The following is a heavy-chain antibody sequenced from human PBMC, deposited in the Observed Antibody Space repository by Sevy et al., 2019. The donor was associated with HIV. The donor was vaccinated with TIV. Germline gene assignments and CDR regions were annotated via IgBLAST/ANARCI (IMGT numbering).Heavy chain of an antibody. CDR2: IYHSGST. CDR1: GGSISSGGYC. D-gene: IGHD4-17*01. V-gene: IGHV4-30-2*01. J-gene: IGHJ6*02. Sequence: SETLSLTCAVSGGSISSGGYCWSWIRQPPGKGLEWIGYIYHSGSTYYNPSLKSRVTISVDRSKNQFSLRLSSVTAADTAVYYCARASVGDYAYGMDVWGQGTTVTVSS. CDR3: ARASVGDYAYGMDV.